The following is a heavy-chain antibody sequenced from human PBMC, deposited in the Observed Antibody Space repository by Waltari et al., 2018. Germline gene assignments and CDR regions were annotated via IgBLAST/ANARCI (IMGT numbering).Heavy chain of an antibody. CDR3: TTLDAPWGG. D-gene: IGHD7-27*01. CDR1: GFRFTPAW. V-gene: IGHV3-15*01. Sequence: EVQMVESGGGSMKPGDSLRLSCVASGFRFTPAWLTWVRQAPGKGLEWVGRITSQNGGATTDFAASLRGRFSISRDDSQNMVFLQMSSLRIEDTAVYYCTTLDAPWGGWGHGTLVTVSS. CDR2: ITSQNGGATT. J-gene: IGHJ4*01.